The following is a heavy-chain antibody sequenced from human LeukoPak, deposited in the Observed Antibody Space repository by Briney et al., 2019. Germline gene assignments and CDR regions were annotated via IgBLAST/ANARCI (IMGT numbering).Heavy chain of an antibody. V-gene: IGHV3-13*01. D-gene: IGHD1-14*01. CDR3: AKGGVRDPRQPLPY. Sequence: GGSLRLSCAASGFTFSSYDMHWVRQATGKGLEWVSAIGTAGDTYYPGSVKGRFTISRENAKNSLYLQMNSLRAGDTAVYYCAKGGVRDPRQPLPYWGQGTLVTVSS. CDR2: IGTAGDT. CDR1: GFTFSSYD. J-gene: IGHJ4*02.